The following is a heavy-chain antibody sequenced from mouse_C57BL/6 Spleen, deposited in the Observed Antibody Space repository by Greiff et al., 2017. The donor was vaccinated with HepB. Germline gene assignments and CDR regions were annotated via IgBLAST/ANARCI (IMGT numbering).Heavy chain of an antibody. Sequence: VQLQQSGPELVKPGASVKISCKASGYSFTGYYMNWVKQSPEKSLEWIGEINPSTGGTTYNQKFKAKATLTVDKSSSTADMQLKSLTSEDSAVYYCARSLGEGYWGQGTTLTVSS. CDR2: INPSTGGT. D-gene: IGHD4-1*01. J-gene: IGHJ2*01. V-gene: IGHV1-42*01. CDR3: ARSLGEGY. CDR1: GYSFTGYY.